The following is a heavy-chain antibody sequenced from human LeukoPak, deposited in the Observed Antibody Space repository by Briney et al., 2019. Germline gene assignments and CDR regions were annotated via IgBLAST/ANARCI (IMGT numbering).Heavy chain of an antibody. CDR3: TRHMVRGEKMMDY. V-gene: IGHV3-73*01. D-gene: IGHD3-10*01. CDR2: IRSKANSYAT. J-gene: IGHJ4*02. CDR1: GFTFSGSA. Sequence: PGGSLRLSCAASGFTFSGSAMHWVRQASGKGLEWVGRIRSKANSYATAYAASVKGRFTISRDDSKNTAYLQMNSLKTEDTAVYYCTRHMVRGEKMMDYWGQGTLVTVSS.